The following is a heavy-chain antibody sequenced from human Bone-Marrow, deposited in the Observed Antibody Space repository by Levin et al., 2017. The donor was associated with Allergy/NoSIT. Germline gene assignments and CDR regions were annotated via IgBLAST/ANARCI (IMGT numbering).Heavy chain of an antibody. V-gene: IGHV3-73*01. CDR3: TRQDCNGGDCGGQ. CDR2: LRRNGDTYAT. D-gene: IGHD2-21*02. J-gene: IGHJ4*02. CDR1: GFTFSASA. Sequence: GGSLRLSCAASGFTFSASALHWVRQASGKGLEWLGRLRRNGDTYATIYSASVRGRFTISRDDSKNTAYLQMNSLKIDDTAVYFCTRQDCNGGDCGGQWGQGTLVTVS.